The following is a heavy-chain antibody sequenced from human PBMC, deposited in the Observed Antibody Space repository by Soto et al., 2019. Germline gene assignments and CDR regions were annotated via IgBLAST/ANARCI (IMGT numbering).Heavy chain of an antibody. J-gene: IGHJ6*02. Sequence: QVQLQESGPGLVKPSGTLSLTCAVSGGSISSSNWRSWVRQPPGKGLEWIGEIFHIGNTYSNPSLGSRVTMPVDKSKTQSSLTLNGVTVGDTAVYYCASRTSAMDVWGQGTTVSV. CDR3: ASRTSAMDV. CDR1: GGSISSSNW. CDR2: IFHIGNT. D-gene: IGHD2-2*01. V-gene: IGHV4-4*02.